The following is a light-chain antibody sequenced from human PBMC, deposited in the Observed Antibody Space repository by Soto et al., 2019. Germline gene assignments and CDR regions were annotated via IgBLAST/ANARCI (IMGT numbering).Light chain of an antibody. J-gene: IGKJ4*01. V-gene: IGKV1-39*01. CDR1: QSISNH. CDR2: AAS. Sequence: DIQMTQSPSSLSASVEDRVIITCRASQSISNHLNWYQQKPGKAPKLLIFAASSLQSGVPSRFSGSRSGPDFTLTISSLQPEDFATYYCQQYNSYSPLTFGGGTKVDTK. CDR3: QQYNSYSPLT.